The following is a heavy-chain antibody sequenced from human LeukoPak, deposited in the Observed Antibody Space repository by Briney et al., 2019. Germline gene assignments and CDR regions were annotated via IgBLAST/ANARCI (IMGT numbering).Heavy chain of an antibody. CDR2: IYYSGST. V-gene: IGHV4-59*08. D-gene: IGHD2/OR15-2a*01. CDR1: GGSISSYY. J-gene: IGHJ3*02. CDR3: ARQEIARGAFDI. Sequence: PSETLSLTCTVSGGSISSYYWSWIRQPPGKGLEWIGYIYYSGSTNYNPSLKSRVTISVDTSKNQFSLKLSSVTAADTAVYYCARQEIARGAFDIWGQGTMVTVSS.